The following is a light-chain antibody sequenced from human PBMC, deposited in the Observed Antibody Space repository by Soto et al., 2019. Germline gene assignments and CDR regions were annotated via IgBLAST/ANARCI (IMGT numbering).Light chain of an antibody. V-gene: IGKV1-27*01. CDR1: QDISTY. Sequence: DIQLTQSPSSLSASVGDRVTITCRASQDISTYLVWYQQKPGTVPKLLIFAASTLQSGVPSRFSGSGAGTEFTLTISSLQPEDVGTYYCQNYNGAPWTFGQGTKVELK. J-gene: IGKJ1*01. CDR3: QNYNGAPWT. CDR2: AAS.